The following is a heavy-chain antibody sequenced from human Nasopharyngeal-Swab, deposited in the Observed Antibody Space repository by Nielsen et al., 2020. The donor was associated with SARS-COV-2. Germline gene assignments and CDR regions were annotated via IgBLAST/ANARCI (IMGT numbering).Heavy chain of an antibody. CDR1: GYSFTSYW. Sequence: GESLKISCKGSGYSFTSYWIGWVRQMPGKGLEWMGIIYPGDSDTRYSPSFQGQVTISADKSISTAYLQWSSLKASDTAMYYCARHGCSSTSCYGFFGYYYYGMDVWGQGTRVTVSS. D-gene: IGHD2-2*01. CDR3: ARHGCSSTSCYGFFGYYYYGMDV. V-gene: IGHV5-51*01. J-gene: IGHJ6*02. CDR2: IYPGDSDT.